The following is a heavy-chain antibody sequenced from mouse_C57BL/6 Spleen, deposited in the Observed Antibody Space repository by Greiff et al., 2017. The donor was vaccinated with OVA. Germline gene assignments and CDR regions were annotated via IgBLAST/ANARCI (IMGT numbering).Heavy chain of an antibody. D-gene: IGHD2-4*01. CDR1: GFTFSDYY. Sequence: EVKVVESEGGLVQPGSPMKLSCTASGFTFSDYYMAWVRQVPEKGLEWVANINYDGSSTYYLDSLKSRFIISRDNAKNILYLQMSSLKSEDTATYYCAREGRLRHWYFDVWGTGTTVTVSS. CDR3: AREGRLRHWYFDV. J-gene: IGHJ1*03. V-gene: IGHV5-16*01. CDR2: INYDGSST.